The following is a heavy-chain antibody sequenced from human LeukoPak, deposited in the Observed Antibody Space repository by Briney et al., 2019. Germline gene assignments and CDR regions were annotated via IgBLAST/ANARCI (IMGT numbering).Heavy chain of an antibody. CDR3: ARGGYYYLDV. Sequence: SETLSLTCTVYGGSFSGYYWSWIRQPPGKGLEWIAYIFHSGTTKYNPALKSRVAISLDTPKSQISLRLHSVTAADTAVYYCARGGYYYLDVWGRGTTVTVSS. CDR1: GGSFSGYY. J-gene: IGHJ6*03. V-gene: IGHV4-59*01. CDR2: IFHSGTT.